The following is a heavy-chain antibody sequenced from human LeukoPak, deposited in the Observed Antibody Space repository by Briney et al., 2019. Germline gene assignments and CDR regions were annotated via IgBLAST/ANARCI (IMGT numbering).Heavy chain of an antibody. V-gene: IGHV1-46*01. CDR3: ARALYSGSYYHWFDP. J-gene: IGHJ5*02. CDR1: GYTFTSYY. CDR2: INPSGGST. D-gene: IGHD1-26*01. Sequence: ASVKVSCKASGYTFTSYYMHWVRQASGQGLEWMGIINPSGGSTSYAQKFQGRVTMTRDTSTSTVYMELSSLRSEDTAVYYCARALYSGSYYHWFDPRGQGTLVTVSS.